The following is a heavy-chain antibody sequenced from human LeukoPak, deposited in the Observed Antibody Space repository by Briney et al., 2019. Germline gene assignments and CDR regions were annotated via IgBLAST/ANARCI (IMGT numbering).Heavy chain of an antibody. CDR2: ISGSGGST. J-gene: IGHJ3*02. CDR3: AKGHNLTMIVVVMGGAFDI. CDR1: GFTFSSYS. Sequence: SGGSLRLSCAASGFTFSSYSMNWVRQAPGKGLEWVSAISGSGGSTYYADSVKGRFTISRDNSKNTLYLQMNSLRAEDTAVYYCAKGHNLTMIVVVMGGAFDIWGQGTMVTVSS. V-gene: IGHV3-23*01. D-gene: IGHD3-22*01.